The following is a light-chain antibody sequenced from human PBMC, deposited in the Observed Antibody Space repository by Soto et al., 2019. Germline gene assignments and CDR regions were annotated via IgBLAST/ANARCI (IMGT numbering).Light chain of an antibody. Sequence: EIVMTQSPVTLSVSPGERATLSCRASQSVSSNLAWYQQKPGQAPSLLIYGAFTRATGIPARFSGTGSGTEFNLTISSLQSEDFGVYYCQQYNNWPRATFGGGTKVDI. V-gene: IGKV3-15*01. CDR2: GAF. CDR1: QSVSSN. J-gene: IGKJ4*01. CDR3: QQYNNWPRAT.